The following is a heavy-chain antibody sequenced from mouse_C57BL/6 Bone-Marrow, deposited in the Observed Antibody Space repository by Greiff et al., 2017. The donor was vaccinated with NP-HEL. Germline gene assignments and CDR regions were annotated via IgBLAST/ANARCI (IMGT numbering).Heavy chain of an antibody. D-gene: IGHD1-1*01. J-gene: IGHJ3*01. CDR3: ARRGYYGSSSAWFAY. V-gene: IGHV5-6*02. CDR2: ISSGGSYT. Sequence: EVKLVESGGDLVKPGGSLKLSCAASGFTFSSYGMSWVRQTPDKRLEWVATISSGGSYTYYPDSVQGRFTISRDNAKNTLYLQMSSLKSEDTAMYYCARRGYYGSSSAWFAYWGQGTLVTVSA. CDR1: GFTFSSYG.